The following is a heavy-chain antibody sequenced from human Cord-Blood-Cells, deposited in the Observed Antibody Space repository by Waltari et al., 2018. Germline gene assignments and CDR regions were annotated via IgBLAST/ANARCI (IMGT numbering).Heavy chain of an antibody. D-gene: IGHD2-2*01. V-gene: IGHV4-38-2*02. CDR1: GYSISSGYY. J-gene: IGHJ4*02. Sequence: QVQLQESGPGLVKPSETLSLNCTVSGYSISSGYYWGWIRQPPGKGLEWIGSIYHSGSTYYNPSLKSRVTISVDTSKNQFSLKLSSVTAADTAVYYCASVGAAAIDYWGQGTLVTVSS. CDR3: ASVGAAAIDY. CDR2: IYHSGST.